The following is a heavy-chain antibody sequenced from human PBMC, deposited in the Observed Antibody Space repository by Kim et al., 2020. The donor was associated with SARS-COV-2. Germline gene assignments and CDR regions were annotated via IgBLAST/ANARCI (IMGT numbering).Heavy chain of an antibody. CDR2: IYYSGKT. CDR1: GGSITSGRYY. V-gene: IGHV4-39*07. CDR3: AREADEYGEGWFDP. J-gene: IGHJ5*02. Sequence: SETLSLTCSVSGGSITSGRYYWGWIRQPPGKGLEWIGSIYYSGKTYYNASLKSRVVISLDTSKNQFSLKLSSVTAADAAVYYCAREADEYGEGWFDPWGQGTLVTVSS. D-gene: IGHD4-17*01.